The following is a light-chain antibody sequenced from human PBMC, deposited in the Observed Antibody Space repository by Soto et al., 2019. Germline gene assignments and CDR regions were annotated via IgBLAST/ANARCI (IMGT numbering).Light chain of an antibody. J-gene: IGLJ1*01. Sequence: SVLTQPASVSGSPGQSITISCTGTSSDVGGYNYVSWYQQHPGKAPKLMIYDVSNRPSGVSNRFSGPKSGNTASLTISGLQAEDEADYCSSYTSSSTPCVFGTGTKAPS. CDR3: SSYTSSSTPCV. CDR1: SSDVGGYNY. V-gene: IGLV2-14*01. CDR2: DVS.